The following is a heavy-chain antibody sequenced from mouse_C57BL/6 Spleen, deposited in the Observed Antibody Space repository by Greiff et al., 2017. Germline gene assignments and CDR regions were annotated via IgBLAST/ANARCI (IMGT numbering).Heavy chain of an antibody. CDR2: INPSNGGT. V-gene: IGHV1-53*01. J-gene: IGHJ3*01. CDR3: AREVYYDYDGSWFAY. CDR1: GYTFTSYW. Sequence: QVQLQQSGAELVRPGASVKLSCKASGYTFTSYWMHWVKQRPGQGLEWIGNINPSNGGTNYNEKFKSKATLTVDKSSSTAYMQLSSLTSEDSAVYYCAREVYYDYDGSWFAYWGQGTLVTVSA. D-gene: IGHD2-4*01.